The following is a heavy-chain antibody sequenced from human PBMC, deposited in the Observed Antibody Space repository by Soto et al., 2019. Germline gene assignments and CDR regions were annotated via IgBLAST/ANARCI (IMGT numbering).Heavy chain of an antibody. V-gene: IGHV1-18*01. D-gene: IGHD3-16*02. CDR1: GYTFTTYG. J-gene: IGHJ4*02. CDR2: ISAYNGNT. Sequence: QVQLVQSGAEVKKPGASVKVSCKASGYTFTTYGISWVRQAPGQGLEWMGWISAYNGNTNYAQNLQGRVTMTTDTSTSKAYMELRSLRSDDTAVYYCARSPPITFGGVIVISFDYWGQGTLVTVSS. CDR3: ARSPPITFGGVIVISFDY.